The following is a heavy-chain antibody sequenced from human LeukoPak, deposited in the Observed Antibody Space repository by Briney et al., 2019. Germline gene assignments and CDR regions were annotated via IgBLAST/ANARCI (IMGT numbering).Heavy chain of an antibody. J-gene: IGHJ5*02. CDR1: GFTFTSSA. CDR3: ARVYDFWDWFDP. V-gene: IGHV1-58*02. CDR2: IVVGSGNT. Sequence: SVKVSCKASGFTFTSSAMQWVRQARGQRLEWIGWIVVGSGNTNYAQKFQERVTITRDMSTSTAYMELSSLRSEDTAVYYCARVYDFWDWFDPWGQGTLVTVSS. D-gene: IGHD3-3*01.